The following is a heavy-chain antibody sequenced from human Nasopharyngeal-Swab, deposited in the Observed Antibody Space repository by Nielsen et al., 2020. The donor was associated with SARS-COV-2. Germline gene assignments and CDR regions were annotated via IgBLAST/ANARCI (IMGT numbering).Heavy chain of an antibody. CDR2: INESGST. D-gene: IGHD6-19*01. V-gene: IGHV4-34*01. J-gene: IGHJ6*02. Sequence: SETLSLTCAVYGGSFSAYYWSWIRQPPGKGLELIGEINESGSTNYDPSLKSRVTISVDTSKNQFSLKLSSVTAADTAVYYCARVGYSSGWYHFYYGLDVWGHGTTVTVSS. CDR3: ARVGYSSGWYHFYYGLDV. CDR1: GGSFSAYY.